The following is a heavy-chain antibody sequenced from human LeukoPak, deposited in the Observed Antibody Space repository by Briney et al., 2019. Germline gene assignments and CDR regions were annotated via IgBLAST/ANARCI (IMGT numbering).Heavy chain of an antibody. CDR1: GLSFSDYT. J-gene: IGHJ6*03. V-gene: IGHV3-48*01. CDR3: VRDRNGNYYYMDV. Sequence: GGSLRLSCAASGLSFSDYTMNWVRQAPGKGLEWVSYITSSSSVIYYADSVKGRFTTSRDNAKNSLFLQMNGLRAEDTAVYYCVRDRNGNYYYMDVWGKGATVTVSS. D-gene: IGHD1-26*01. CDR2: ITSSSSVI.